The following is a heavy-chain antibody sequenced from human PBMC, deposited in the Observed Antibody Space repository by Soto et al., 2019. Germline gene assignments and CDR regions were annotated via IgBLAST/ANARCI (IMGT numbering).Heavy chain of an antibody. Sequence: GESLKISCQASGYSFTTYWISWVRQMPGKGLECMGRIDPTDSYTDYGPYFEGHVTMSVDRSINTAYLEWSSLKASDSAMYYCARLTLAQDSSGYHIFDYWGQGTLVTVSS. J-gene: IGHJ4*02. CDR3: ARLTLAQDSSGYHIFDY. CDR1: GYSFTTYW. D-gene: IGHD3-22*01. V-gene: IGHV5-10-1*01. CDR2: IDPTDSYT.